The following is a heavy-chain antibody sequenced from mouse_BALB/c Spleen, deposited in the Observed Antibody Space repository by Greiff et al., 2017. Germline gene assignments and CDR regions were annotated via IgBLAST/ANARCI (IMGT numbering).Heavy chain of an antibody. D-gene: IGHD4-1*01. J-gene: IGHJ3*01. CDR3: ARDWEAWFAY. CDR2: INPSSGYT. Sequence: VQVVESGAELARPGASVKMSCKASGYTFTSYTMHWVKQRPGQGLEWIGYINPSSGYTNYNQKFKDKATLTADKSSSTAYMQLSSLTSEDSAVYDCARDWEAWFAYWGQGTLVTVSA. CDR1: GYTFTSYT. V-gene: IGHV1-4*01.